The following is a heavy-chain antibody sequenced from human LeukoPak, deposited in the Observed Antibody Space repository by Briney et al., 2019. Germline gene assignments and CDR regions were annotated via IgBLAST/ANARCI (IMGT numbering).Heavy chain of an antibody. CDR2: INHSGST. D-gene: IGHD2-15*01. J-gene: IGHJ5*02. V-gene: IGHV4-34*01. Sequence: SETLSLTCAVDGGSFSGDYWSWIRQPPGKGREWIGEINHSGSTNYNPFLKSRVTISVDTSKNQFSLKRSSVPAADTAVYYCARGRGRIVVVVAASWFHPWGQGPLVPVSS. CDR3: ARGRGRIVVVVAASWFHP. CDR1: GGSFSGDY.